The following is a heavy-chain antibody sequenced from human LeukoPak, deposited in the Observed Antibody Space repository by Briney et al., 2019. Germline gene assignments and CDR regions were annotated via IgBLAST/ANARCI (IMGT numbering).Heavy chain of an antibody. J-gene: IGHJ4*02. CDR2: IYYSGST. V-gene: IGHV4-39*01. Sequence: PSETLSLTCTVSGGSISSSSYYWGWIRQPPGKGLEWIGSIYYSGSTYYNPFLKSRVTISVDTSKNQFSLKLSSVTAADTAVYYCARGILTGYYSDYWGQGTLVTVSS. CDR1: GGSISSSSYY. D-gene: IGHD3-9*01. CDR3: ARGILTGYYSDY.